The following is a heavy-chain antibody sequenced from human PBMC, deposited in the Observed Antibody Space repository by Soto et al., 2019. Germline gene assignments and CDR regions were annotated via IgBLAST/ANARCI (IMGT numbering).Heavy chain of an antibody. V-gene: IGHV3-23*01. J-gene: IGHJ6*02. CDR3: AKVSTDYYYYGMDV. CDR2: ISGSGGST. CDR1: GFTFSSYA. Sequence: GGSLRLSCAASGFTFSSYAMSWVRQAPGKGLEWVSAISGSGGSTYYADSVKGRFTISRDNSKNTLYLQMNSLRAEDTAVYYCAKVSTDYYYYGMDVWGQGTTVTVSS.